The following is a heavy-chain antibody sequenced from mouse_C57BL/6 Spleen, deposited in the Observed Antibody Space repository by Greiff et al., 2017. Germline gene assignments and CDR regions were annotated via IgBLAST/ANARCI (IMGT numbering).Heavy chain of an antibody. J-gene: IGHJ1*03. CDR2: ISSGGSYT. CDR1: GFTFSSYG. V-gene: IGHV5-6*01. D-gene: IGHD1-1*01. Sequence: EVKLMESGGDLVKPGGSLKLSCAASGFTFSSYGMSWVRQTPDKRLEWVATISSGGSYTYYPDSVKGRFTISRDNAKHTLYRQMGSLKSEEQAMYSCARLPSTNGYLEVWGKGTTVTVSS. CDR3: ARLPSTNGYLEV.